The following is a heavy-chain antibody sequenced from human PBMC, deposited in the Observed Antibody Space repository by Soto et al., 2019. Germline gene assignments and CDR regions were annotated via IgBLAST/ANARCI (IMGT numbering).Heavy chain of an antibody. CDR1: GFTFSSYS. J-gene: IGHJ4*02. D-gene: IGHD3-10*01. CDR3: ARDSYAGSGPGY. Sequence: GSLRLSCAASGFTFSSYSINWVRQAPGKGLEWVSSIGISGSDIFYADSVKGRFTISRDNAKNSLYLQMNSLRAEDTAIYYCARDSYAGSGPGYWGQGTLVTVSS. CDR2: IGISGSDI. V-gene: IGHV3-21*01.